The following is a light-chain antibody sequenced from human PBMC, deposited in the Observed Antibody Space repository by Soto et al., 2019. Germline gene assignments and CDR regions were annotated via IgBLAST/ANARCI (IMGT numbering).Light chain of an antibody. CDR1: QDIRKY. J-gene: IGKJ1*01. Sequence: GDRVTITCQATQDIRKYLNWYQQKPGKAPKLLIYDASSLETGVPSRFSGSGSGTEFTLTINNLQPDDLATYICQQYKSYSTFGRGTKVDIK. CDR2: DAS. CDR3: QQYKSYST. V-gene: IGKV1-33*01.